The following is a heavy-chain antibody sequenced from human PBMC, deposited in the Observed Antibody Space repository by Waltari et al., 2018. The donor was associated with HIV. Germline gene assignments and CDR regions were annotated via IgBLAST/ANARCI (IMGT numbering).Heavy chain of an antibody. Sequence: QVQLQQWGAGLLKPSETLSLTCAVYGGSFSGYYWSWIRQPPGKGLEWIGEINHSGSTNYHPSLKSRFTISVDTSKNQFSLKLSSVTAADTAVYYCARALAHDYGGNSEGYWGQGTLVTVSS. CDR3: ARALAHDYGGNSEGY. V-gene: IGHV4-34*01. CDR2: INHSGST. J-gene: IGHJ4*02. CDR1: GGSFSGYY. D-gene: IGHD4-17*01.